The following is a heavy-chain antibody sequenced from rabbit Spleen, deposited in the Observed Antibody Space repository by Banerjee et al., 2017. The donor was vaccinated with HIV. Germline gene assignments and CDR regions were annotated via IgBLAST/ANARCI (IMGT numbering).Heavy chain of an antibody. Sequence: QSLEESGGDLVKPGASLTLTCITSGVSFSGNSYMCWVRQAPGKGLEWIVCIDTGSSGFTYFASWAKGRFTISKTSSTTVTLQLNSLTAADTATYFCARGSATMTMVITGYYLSLWGPGTLVTVS. CDR3: ARGSATMTMVITGYYLSL. CDR2: IDTGSSGFT. V-gene: IGHV1S40*01. D-gene: IGHD2-1*01. J-gene: IGHJ6*01. CDR1: GVSFSGNSY.